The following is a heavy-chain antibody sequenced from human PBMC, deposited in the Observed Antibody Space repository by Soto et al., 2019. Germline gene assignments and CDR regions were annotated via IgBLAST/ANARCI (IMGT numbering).Heavy chain of an antibody. CDR1: GFTFTSSA. D-gene: IGHD3-3*01. Sequence: SVKVSCKASGFTFTSSAVQWVRQARGQRLEWIGWIVVGSGNTNYAQKFQERVTITRDMSTSTAYMELSSLRFEDTAVYYCAASYYDFWSGYPRDAFDIWGQGTMVTVS. V-gene: IGHV1-58*01. J-gene: IGHJ3*02. CDR3: AASYYDFWSGYPRDAFDI. CDR2: IVVGSGNT.